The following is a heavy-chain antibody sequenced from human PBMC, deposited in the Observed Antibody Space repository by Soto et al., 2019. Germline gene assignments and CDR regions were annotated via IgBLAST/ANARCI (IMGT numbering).Heavy chain of an antibody. J-gene: IGHJ4*02. V-gene: IGHV1-69*01. CDR1: GGTFSSYA. D-gene: IGHD6-19*01. CDR2: IIPIFGTA. CDR3: ASTEEDSSTAFQNDY. Sequence: QVQLVQSGAEVKKPGSSVKVSCKASGGTFSSYAISWVRQAPGQGLEWMGGIIPIFGTANYAQKFQGRVTITADESTSTAYMELSSLRAEDTAVYYCASTEEDSSTAFQNDYCGQGTLVTVSS.